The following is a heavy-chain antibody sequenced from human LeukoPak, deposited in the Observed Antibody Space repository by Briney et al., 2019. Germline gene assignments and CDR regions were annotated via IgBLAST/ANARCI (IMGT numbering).Heavy chain of an antibody. J-gene: IGHJ3*02. D-gene: IGHD2-2*01. CDR2: ISSSSSYI. CDR3: ARAIGYCSSTSCYSYAFDI. CDR1: GFTFSSYS. Sequence: GGSLRLSCAASGFTFSSYSMNWVRQAPGKGLEWVSSISSSSSYIYYADSVKGRFTISRDNAKNSLYLQMNSLRAEDTAVYYCARAIGYCSSTSCYSYAFDIWGQGTMVTVSS. V-gene: IGHV3-21*01.